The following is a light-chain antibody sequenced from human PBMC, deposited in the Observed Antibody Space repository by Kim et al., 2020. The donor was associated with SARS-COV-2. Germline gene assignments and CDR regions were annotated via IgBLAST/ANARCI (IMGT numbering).Light chain of an antibody. Sequence: GQSVTIPGTGTSGDVGGYNYVSWYQQHPGKAPKLMIYDVSKRPSGVPDRFSGSKSGDTASLTISGLQPEDEADYYCCSHAGSYTWVFGGGTKLTVL. CDR2: DVS. J-gene: IGLJ3*02. CDR3: CSHAGSYTWV. CDR1: SGDVGGYNY. V-gene: IGLV2-11*01.